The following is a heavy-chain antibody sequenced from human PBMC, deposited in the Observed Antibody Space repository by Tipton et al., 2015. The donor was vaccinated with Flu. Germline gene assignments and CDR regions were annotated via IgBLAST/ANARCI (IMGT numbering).Heavy chain of an antibody. J-gene: IGHJ4*02. D-gene: IGHD3-22*01. V-gene: IGHV3-23*01. CDR3: AKGSSGPPSRYSDY. CDR2: ISTGGDTT. Sequence: AASGFTFSSYAMNWVRQAPGKGLEWVSIISTGGDTTYYADSVQGRFTISRDNSKNTLYLQMNRLRAEDTAVYYCAKGSSGPPSRYSDYWGQGTLVTVSS. CDR1: GFTFSSYA.